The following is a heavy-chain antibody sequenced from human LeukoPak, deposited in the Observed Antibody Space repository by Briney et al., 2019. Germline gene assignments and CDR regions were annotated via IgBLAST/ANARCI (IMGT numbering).Heavy chain of an antibody. Sequence: PSETLSLTCTVSGGSISSSSYYWGWIRQPPGKGLGWIASIYYSGSTYYNPSLKSRVTISGDTSKSKFSLKLNSVTAADTAVYYCARPAYRGSYYDAVDIWGQGTMVTVSS. D-gene: IGHD1-26*01. V-gene: IGHV4-39*01. J-gene: IGHJ3*02. CDR1: GGSISSSSYY. CDR3: ARPAYRGSYYDAVDI. CDR2: IYYSGST.